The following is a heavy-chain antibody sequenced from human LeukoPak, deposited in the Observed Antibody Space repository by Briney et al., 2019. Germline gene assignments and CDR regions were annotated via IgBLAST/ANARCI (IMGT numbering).Heavy chain of an antibody. CDR1: GYTFTDNF. CDR2: INPHTGST. CDR3: ARENTSGYCADY. D-gene: IGHD3-22*01. J-gene: IGHJ4*02. Sequence: ASVKVSCKASGYTFTDNFMQWVRQAPGRGLEWMGWINPHTGSTKYVERFQGRVTMTRDTSISTAYMEVRRLRSDDTAVYYCARENTSGYCADYWGQGTLVTVSS. V-gene: IGHV1-2*02.